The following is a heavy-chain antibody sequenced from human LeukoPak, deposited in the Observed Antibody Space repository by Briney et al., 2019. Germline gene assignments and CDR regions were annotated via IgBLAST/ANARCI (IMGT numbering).Heavy chain of an antibody. J-gene: IGHJ4*02. Sequence: GGSLRLSCAASGFTFSSYSMNWVRQAPGKGLEWVSSISSSSSYIYYVDSVKGRFTISIDNAKNSLYLQMNSLRAEDTAVYYCARDSVVRYCSSTSCPSDYWGQGTLVTVSS. V-gene: IGHV3-21*01. D-gene: IGHD2-2*01. CDR2: ISSSSSYI. CDR1: GFTFSSYS. CDR3: ARDSVVRYCSSTSCPSDY.